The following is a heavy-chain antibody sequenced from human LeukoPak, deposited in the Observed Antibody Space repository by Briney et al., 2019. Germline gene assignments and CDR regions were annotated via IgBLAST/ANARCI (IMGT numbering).Heavy chain of an antibody. D-gene: IGHD2-2*01. Sequence: PSETLSLTCTVFGGSISSYYWSWIRQPAGKELEWIGRIYTSGSTNYNPSLKSRVTMSVDTSKNQFSLKLSSVTAADTAVYYCAREEIVVVPAASGVPFDYWGQGTLVTVSS. CDR1: GGSISSYY. J-gene: IGHJ4*02. CDR3: AREEIVVVPAASGVPFDY. V-gene: IGHV4-4*07. CDR2: IYTSGST.